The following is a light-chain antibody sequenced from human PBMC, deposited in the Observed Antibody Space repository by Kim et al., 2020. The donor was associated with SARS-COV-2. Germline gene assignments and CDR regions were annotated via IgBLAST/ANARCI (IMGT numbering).Light chain of an antibody. CDR1: SGSIASNY. V-gene: IGLV6-57*02. CDR3: QSYDSSNQV. J-gene: IGLJ3*02. CDR2: EDN. Sequence: TTVTISCTGSSGSIASNYVQWYQQRPGSAPTTVIYEDNQRPSGVPDRFSGSIDSSSNSASLTISGLKTEDEADYYCQSYDSSNQVFGGGTKLTVL.